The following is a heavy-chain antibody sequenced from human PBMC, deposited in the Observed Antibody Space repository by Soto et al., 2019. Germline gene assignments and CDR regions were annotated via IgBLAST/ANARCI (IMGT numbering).Heavy chain of an antibody. J-gene: IGHJ6*01. V-gene: IGHV1-3*01. Sequence: ASVKVSCKASGYPFTSYAMHWVRQAPGQRLEWMGWMKDQNGSTKYAQKFQGRVTITRDTSLSTAYMELSSLRSEDTAVYYYSMGCSSGSCYSFYYYGMDLWGQGTPVPRSS. D-gene: IGHD2-15*01. CDR3: SMGCSSGSCYSFYYYGMDL. CDR2: MKDQNGST. CDR1: GYPFTSYA.